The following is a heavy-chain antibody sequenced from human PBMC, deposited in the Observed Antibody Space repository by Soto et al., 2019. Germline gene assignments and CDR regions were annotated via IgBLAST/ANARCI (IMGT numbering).Heavy chain of an antibody. D-gene: IGHD1-7*01. CDR1: GFTFSSYA. CDR2: ISYDGSNK. Sequence: QVQLVESGGGVVQPGRSLRLSCAASGFTFSSYAMHWVRQAPGKGLEWVAVISYDGSNKYYADSVKGRFTISRDSSTNTLYLQMSSLRPEDTAVYYCAREGGRNYVSDYYGMDVWGQVPTVTVSS. V-gene: IGHV3-30-3*01. J-gene: IGHJ6*02. CDR3: AREGGRNYVSDYYGMDV.